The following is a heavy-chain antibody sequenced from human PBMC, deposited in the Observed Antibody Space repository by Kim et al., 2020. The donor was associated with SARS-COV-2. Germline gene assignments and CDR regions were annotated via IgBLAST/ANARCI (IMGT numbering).Heavy chain of an antibody. V-gene: IGHV3-48*04. CDR2: ISSSSII. CDR3: ASSDYDILTGYYL. Sequence: GGSLRLSCAASGFTFSIYSMNWVRQAPGKGLEWVSYISSSSIIYYADSVKGRFTISRDNAKNSLYLQMNSLRAEDTAIYYCASSDYDILTGYYLWGQGTLVTVSA. J-gene: IGHJ4*02. CDR1: GFTFSIYS. D-gene: IGHD3-9*01.